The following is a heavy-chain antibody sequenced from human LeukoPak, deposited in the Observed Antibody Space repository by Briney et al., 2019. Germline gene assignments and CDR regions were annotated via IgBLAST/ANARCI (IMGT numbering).Heavy chain of an antibody. D-gene: IGHD3-22*01. CDR1: GYPFANYC. CDR2: IYPGDSDT. Sequence: HGESLKISLLGSGYPFANYCIGWVRQMPGKGLEWMGIIYPGDSDTRYSPSFQGQLTMSADKSISTAYLKWSSLKASDTAMYYCARLRGDSSGYYYRGAFDIWGPGTMVTVSS. CDR3: ARLRGDSSGYYYRGAFDI. V-gene: IGHV5-51*01. J-gene: IGHJ3*02.